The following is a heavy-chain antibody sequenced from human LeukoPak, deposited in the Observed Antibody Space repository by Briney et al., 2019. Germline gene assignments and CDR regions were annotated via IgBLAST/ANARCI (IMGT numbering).Heavy chain of an antibody. Sequence: GGSLRLSCAASGFTFSSYSMNWVRQAPGKGLEWVSSISSSSSYIYYADSVKGRFTISRDNAKNSLYLQMNSLRAEDTAVYYCARDGGAAAVQFDYWGQGTLVTVSS. D-gene: IGHD6-13*01. CDR3: ARDGGAAAVQFDY. V-gene: IGHV3-21*01. J-gene: IGHJ4*02. CDR1: GFTFSSYS. CDR2: ISSSSSYI.